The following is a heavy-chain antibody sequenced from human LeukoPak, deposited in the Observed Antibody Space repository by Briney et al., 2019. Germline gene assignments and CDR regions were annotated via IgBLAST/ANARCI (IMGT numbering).Heavy chain of an antibody. CDR1: GYTFTSYD. J-gene: IGHJ4*02. CDR3: ARGAVDFDY. V-gene: IGHV1-2*02. CDR2: INPNSGGT. Sequence: ASVKVSCKASGYTFTSYDINWVRQAPGQGLEWMGWINPNSGGTNYAQKFQGRVTMTRDTSISTAYMELSRLRSDDTAVYYCARGAVDFDYWGQGTLVTVSS. D-gene: IGHD5-12*01.